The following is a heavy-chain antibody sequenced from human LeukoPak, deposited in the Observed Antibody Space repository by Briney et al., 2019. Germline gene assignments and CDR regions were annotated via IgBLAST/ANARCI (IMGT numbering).Heavy chain of an antibody. CDR1: GGSISSYY. J-gene: IGHJ4*02. CDR3: ARVPGSGSYYTYYFDY. D-gene: IGHD3-10*01. V-gene: IGHV4-59*01. Sequence: PSETLSLTCTVSGGSISSYYWSWIRQPPGKGLEWIGYIYYSGSTNYNPSLKSRVTLSVDTSKNQFSLKLSSVTAADTAVYYCARVPGSGSYYTYYFDYWGQGTLVTVSS. CDR2: IYYSGST.